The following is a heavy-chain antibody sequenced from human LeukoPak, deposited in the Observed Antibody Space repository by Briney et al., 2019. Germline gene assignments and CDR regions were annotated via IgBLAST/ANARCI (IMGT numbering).Heavy chain of an antibody. CDR1: GGSFSGDY. CDR2: INRSGRA. D-gene: IGHD3-3*01. V-gene: IGHV4-34*01. Sequence: SETLTLTCAVYGGSFSGDYWSWIRQPPGKGLEWIGDINRSGRAVYNTSLKSRVIISVNTSKNQFSLKVNSVTAADTAVYYCARHKIVITMLGVHRWFDPWGQGTLVAVSS. J-gene: IGHJ5*02. CDR3: ARHKIVITMLGVHRWFDP.